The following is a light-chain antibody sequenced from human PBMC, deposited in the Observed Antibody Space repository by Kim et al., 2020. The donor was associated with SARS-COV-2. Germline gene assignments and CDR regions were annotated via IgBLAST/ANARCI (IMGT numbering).Light chain of an antibody. CDR3: QAWDSSWV. V-gene: IGLV3-1*01. J-gene: IGLJ3*02. Sequence: SVSPGQTASITCSGDKLGDKYACWYQQKPGQSPMLVIYQDSKRPSGIPERFSGSNSGNTATLTISGTQAMDEADYYCQAWDSSWVFGGGTQLTVL. CDR1: KLGDKY. CDR2: QDS.